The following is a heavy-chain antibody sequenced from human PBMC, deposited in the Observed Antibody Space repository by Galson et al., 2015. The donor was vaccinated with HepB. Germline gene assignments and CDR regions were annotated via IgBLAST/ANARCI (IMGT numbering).Heavy chain of an antibody. J-gene: IGHJ5*02. Sequence: SLRLSCAASGFTFSSYAMHWVRQAPGKGLEWVAVISYDGSNKYYADSVKGRFTISRDNSKNTLYLQMNSLRAEDTAVYYCASPPEGATDKGNWFDPWGQGTLVTVSS. V-gene: IGHV3-30-3*01. CDR2: ISYDGSNK. D-gene: IGHD1-26*01. CDR1: GFTFSSYA. CDR3: ASPPEGATDKGNWFDP.